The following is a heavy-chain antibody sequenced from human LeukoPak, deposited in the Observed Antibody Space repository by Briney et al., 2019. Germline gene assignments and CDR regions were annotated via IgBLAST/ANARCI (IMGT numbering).Heavy chain of an antibody. CDR3: ARHYGP. D-gene: IGHD3-10*01. CDR2: IYDSGST. CDR1: GGSFRGGNYY. Sequence: SETLSLTCTVSGGSFRGGNYYGGWFGQPPGKGLEWIGSIYDSGSTYYNPSLKSRVTISVDTSKNQFSLKLNSVTATDTAVYYCARHYGPWGQGTLVTVSS. V-gene: IGHV4-39*01. J-gene: IGHJ5*02.